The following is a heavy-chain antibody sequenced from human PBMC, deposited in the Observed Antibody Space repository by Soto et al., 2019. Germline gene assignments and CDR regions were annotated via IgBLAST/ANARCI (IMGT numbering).Heavy chain of an antibody. CDR1: GGSIGSYY. J-gene: IGHJ4*02. D-gene: IGHD3-10*01. V-gene: IGHV4-59*01. CDR3: ARSSSGRYYQQY. CDR2: ISYSGST. Sequence: SETLSLTCTVSGGSIGSYYWSWIRQPPGKGLECIGYISYSGSTKYNPSLKNRVTILRDTSKTQFSLKLSSVTAADTAVYYCARSSSGRYYQQYWGQGALVTVSS.